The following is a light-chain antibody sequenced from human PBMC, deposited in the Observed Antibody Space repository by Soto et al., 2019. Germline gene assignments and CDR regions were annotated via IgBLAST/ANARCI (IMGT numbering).Light chain of an antibody. J-gene: IGLJ1*01. Sequence: ALTQPPSPSGSPGQSVTISCTGTSSYVGGYNYVSWYQQHPGKAPKLLIYEVSRRPSGVPDRFSGSKSGNTASLTVSGLQAEDEADYYCSSYVGTNTYVFGTGTKVTVL. CDR1: SSYVGGYNY. V-gene: IGLV2-8*01. CDR3: SSYVGTNTYV. CDR2: EVS.